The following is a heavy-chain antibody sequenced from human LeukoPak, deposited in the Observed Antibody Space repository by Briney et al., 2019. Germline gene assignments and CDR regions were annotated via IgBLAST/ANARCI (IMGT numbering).Heavy chain of an antibody. D-gene: IGHD3-10*01. CDR1: DYSISSSSYY. J-gene: IGHJ3*02. CDR2: IYYSGST. V-gene: IGHV4-39*01. Sequence: SETLSLTCTVSDYSISSSSYYWGWIRQPPGKGLEWIGSIYYSGSTYYNPSLKSRVTISVDTSKNQFSLKLSSVTAADTAVYYCARPPGHDAFDIWGQGTMVTVSS. CDR3: ARPPGHDAFDI.